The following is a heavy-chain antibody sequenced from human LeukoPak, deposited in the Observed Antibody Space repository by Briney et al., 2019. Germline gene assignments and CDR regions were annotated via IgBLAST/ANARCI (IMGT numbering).Heavy chain of an antibody. V-gene: IGHV4-39*01. CDR3: ARVSGSYPDAFDI. J-gene: IGHJ3*02. D-gene: IGHD1-26*01. CDR2: IFYSGST. Sequence: SETLSLTCTVSGGSISSSGYYWGWTRQPPGKGLEWIGSIFYSGSTYYNPSLKSRVTISVDTSKNQFSLKLSSVTAADTAVYYCARVSGSYPDAFDIWGQGTMVTVSS. CDR1: GGSISSSGYY.